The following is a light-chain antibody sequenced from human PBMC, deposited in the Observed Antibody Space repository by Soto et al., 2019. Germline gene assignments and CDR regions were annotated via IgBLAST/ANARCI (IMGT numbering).Light chain of an antibody. CDR1: QSLSSSY. Sequence: EIVLTQSPGTLSLSPGERATLSCRASQSLSSSYLVWYQQKPGQAPRLLIYDASNRATGIPARFSGSGSGTDFTLTISSLEPEDFAVYYCQQRSNWPGTFGPGTKVDIK. CDR2: DAS. V-gene: IGKV3-11*01. CDR3: QQRSNWPGT. J-gene: IGKJ3*01.